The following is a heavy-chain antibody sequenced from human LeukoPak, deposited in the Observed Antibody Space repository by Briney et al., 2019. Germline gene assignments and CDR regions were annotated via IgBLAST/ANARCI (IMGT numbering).Heavy chain of an antibody. V-gene: IGHV4-34*01. Sequence: PSETLSLTCAVYGGSFSGYYWSWIRQPPGKGLEWIGEINHSGSTNYNPSLKRRVTISVEPSKNQFSLKLSSVTAADTAVYYCARAQYSSSWYPPRSWFDPWGQGTLVTVSS. CDR3: ARAQYSSSWYPPRSWFDP. D-gene: IGHD6-13*01. CDR1: GGSFSGYY. J-gene: IGHJ5*02. CDR2: INHSGST.